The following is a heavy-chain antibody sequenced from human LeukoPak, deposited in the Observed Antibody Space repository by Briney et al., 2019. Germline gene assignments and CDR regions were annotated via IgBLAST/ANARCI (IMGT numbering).Heavy chain of an antibody. CDR3: AKIMLVSDQYYFDY. V-gene: IGHV3-23*01. D-gene: IGHD1-14*01. J-gene: IGHJ4*02. CDR2: ISGSGGST. Sequence: GGSLRLSCAASGFTFSSYAMSWVRQAPGKGLEWVSAISGSGGSTYYADSVKGRFTISRDNSENTLYLQMNSLRAEDTAVYYCAKIMLVSDQYYFDYWGQGTLVTVSS. CDR1: GFTFSSYA.